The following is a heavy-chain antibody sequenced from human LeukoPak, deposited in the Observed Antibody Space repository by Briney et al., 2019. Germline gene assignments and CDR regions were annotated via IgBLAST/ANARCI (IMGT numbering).Heavy chain of an antibody. J-gene: IGHJ6*04. V-gene: IGHV5-51*01. D-gene: IGHD3-10*01. CDR1: GYSFTSYW. Sequence: GESLKISCKGSGYSFTSYWIGWVRQMPGKGLEWMGIIYPGDSDTRYSPSFQGQVTISADKSISTAYLQWSSLKASDTAMYYCASHAILYYGSGSYSHYYYGMDVWGKGTTVTVSS. CDR3: ASHAILYYGSGSYSHYYYGMDV. CDR2: IYPGDSDT.